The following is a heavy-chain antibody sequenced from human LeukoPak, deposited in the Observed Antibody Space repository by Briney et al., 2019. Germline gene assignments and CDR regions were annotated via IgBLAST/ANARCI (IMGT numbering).Heavy chain of an antibody. J-gene: IGHJ3*02. CDR3: ACLTTADAFDI. CDR2: INHSGST. Sequence: SETLSLTCDVYGGSFSGYYWSWIRQPPGKGLEWIGEINHSGSTNYNPSLKSRVTISLDTSKNQFSLKLSSVTAADTAVYYCACLTTADAFDIWGQGTMVTVSS. V-gene: IGHV4-34*01. CDR1: GGSFSGYY. D-gene: IGHD3-22*01.